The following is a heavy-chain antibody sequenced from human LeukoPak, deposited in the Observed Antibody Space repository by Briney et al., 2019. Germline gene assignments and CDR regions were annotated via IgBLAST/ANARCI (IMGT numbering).Heavy chain of an antibody. CDR3: GRHDGGSGWPWLGIDY. D-gene: IGHD6-25*01. Sequence: ASVKVSCKASGGTFSSYAISWVRQAPGQGLEWMGGIIPIFGTANYAQKFQGRVTMTTDTPTSTVYVELRSLRSDDTAVYYCGRHDGGSGWPWLGIDYWGQGTLVTVSS. CDR2: IIPIFGTA. J-gene: IGHJ4*02. V-gene: IGHV1-69*05. CDR1: GGTFSSYA.